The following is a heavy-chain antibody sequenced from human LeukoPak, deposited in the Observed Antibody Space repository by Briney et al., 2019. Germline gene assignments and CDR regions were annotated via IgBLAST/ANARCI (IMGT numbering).Heavy chain of an antibody. CDR2: ISGSGAYT. CDR1: GFTFSNYA. J-gene: IGHJ4*02. Sequence: GGSLRLSCAASGFTFSNYAMSWVRQAPGKGLEWVSAISGSGAYTYYADSVKGRFTISRDNSKNTLYLQMNSLRAEDTAVYYCAKDLWFGELRGTYDYWGQGTLVTVCS. V-gene: IGHV3-23*01. D-gene: IGHD3-10*01. CDR3: AKDLWFGELRGTYDY.